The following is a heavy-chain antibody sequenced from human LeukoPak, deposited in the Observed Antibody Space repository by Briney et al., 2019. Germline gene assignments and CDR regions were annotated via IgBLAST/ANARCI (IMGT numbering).Heavy chain of an antibody. V-gene: IGHV3-53*01. J-gene: IGHJ4*02. CDR3: ATRSVAGSWSTFYY. CDR2: IYSGDNT. CDR1: GFTVSSNY. Sequence: GGSLRLSCAVSGFTVSSNYMSWVRQAPGKGLEGVSLIYSGDNTYYAASVKGPFTIPRDNSKNPLYLQMNSLTAEDTAVYYCATRSVAGSWSTFYYWGQGTLVTVSS. D-gene: IGHD6-19*01.